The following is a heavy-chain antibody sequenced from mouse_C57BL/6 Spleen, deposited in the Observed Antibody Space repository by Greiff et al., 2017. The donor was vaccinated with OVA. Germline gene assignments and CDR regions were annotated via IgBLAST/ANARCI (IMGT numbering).Heavy chain of an antibody. V-gene: IGHV1-61*01. CDR3: ARRGGSSPWFAY. J-gene: IGHJ3*01. Sequence: QVQLQQSGAELVKPGSSVKLSCKASGYTFTSYWMDWVKQRPGQGLEWIGNIYPSDSETHYNQKFKDKATLTVDKSSSTAYMQLSSLTSEDSAVYYCARRGGSSPWFAYWGQGTLVTVSA. D-gene: IGHD1-1*01. CDR1: GYTFTSYW. CDR2: IYPSDSET.